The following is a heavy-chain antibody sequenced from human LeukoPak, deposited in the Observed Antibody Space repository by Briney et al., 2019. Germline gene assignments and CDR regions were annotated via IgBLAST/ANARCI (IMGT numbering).Heavy chain of an antibody. CDR1: GGSISSSSYY. CDR3: ARDDGGSYYDAFDI. Sequence: PSETLSLTCTVSGGSISSSSYYWGWIRQPPGKGLEWIGSIYYSGSTYYNPSLKSRVTISVDTSKNQFSLKLSSVTAADTAVYYCARDDGGSYYDAFDIWGQGTMVTVSS. CDR2: IYYSGST. D-gene: IGHD1-26*01. V-gene: IGHV4-39*07. J-gene: IGHJ3*02.